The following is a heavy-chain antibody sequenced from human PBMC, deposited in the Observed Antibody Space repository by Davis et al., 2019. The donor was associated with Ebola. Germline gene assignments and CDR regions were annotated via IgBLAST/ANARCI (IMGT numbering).Heavy chain of an antibody. CDR3: ARAGFEEVLDY. D-gene: IGHD3-3*01. Sequence: GASLKISCAASGFTFGNFVMHWLRQAPGKGLEWVGVVSHSERERFYADSVEGRFTITRDNSENTLYLQMNSLTTGDTAVYYGARAGFEEVLDYWGQGTPVTVSS. CDR2: VSHSERER. J-gene: IGHJ4*02. V-gene: IGHV3-30*03. CDR1: GFTFGNFV.